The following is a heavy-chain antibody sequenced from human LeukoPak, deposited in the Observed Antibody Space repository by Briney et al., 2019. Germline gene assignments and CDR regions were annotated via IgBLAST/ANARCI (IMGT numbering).Heavy chain of an antibody. J-gene: IGHJ3*02. V-gene: IGHV1-46*01. Sequence: ASVKVSCKASGYTFTNHHIHWVRQAPGQGLEWMGIINPSGGFTVYAQNFQDRVTMTSDTSTDTIYMDLRSLRSDDTAVYFCARVIGSLTNDAFAIWGQGTMVIVSS. CDR3: ARVIGSLTNDAFAI. CDR2: INPSGGFT. CDR1: GYTFTNHH. D-gene: IGHD4/OR15-4a*01.